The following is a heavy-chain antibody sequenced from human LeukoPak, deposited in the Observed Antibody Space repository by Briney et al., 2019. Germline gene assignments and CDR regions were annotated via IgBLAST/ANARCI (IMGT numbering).Heavy chain of an antibody. CDR1: GFSFNTYW. V-gene: IGHV3-74*01. CDR3: TRDRGDGYISFDN. J-gene: IGHJ4*02. Sequence: WGSLRLSCAASGFSFNTYWMHWVRQPPGKGLVWISRVSSDGSRTNYADPVKGRFTISRDNAKNTHYLQMSSLRAEDTAVYYCTRDRGDGYISFDNWGQGTLVTVSS. CDR2: VSSDGSRT. D-gene: IGHD5-24*01.